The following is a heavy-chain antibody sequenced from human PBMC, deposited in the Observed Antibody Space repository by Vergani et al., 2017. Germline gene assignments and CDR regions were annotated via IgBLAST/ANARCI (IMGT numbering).Heavy chain of an antibody. CDR3: AKDIRMSVAAFDF. Sequence: EVQLLESGGGLVQPGGSLRLSCAASGFTFSSYDMSWVRQAPGKGLEWVSDISGSGGSTYYADSVKCRFTISRDNSKNTLYLQMNSLRAEDTAVYYCAKDIRMSVAAFDFWGQGTMVTVSS. V-gene: IGHV3-23*01. D-gene: IGHD3-16*01. J-gene: IGHJ3*01. CDR1: GFTFSSYD. CDR2: ISGSGGST.